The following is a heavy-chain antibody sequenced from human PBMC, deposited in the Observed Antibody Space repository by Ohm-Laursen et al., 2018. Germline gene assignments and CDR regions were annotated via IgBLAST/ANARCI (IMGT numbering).Heavy chain of an antibody. V-gene: IGHV3-23*01. J-gene: IGHJ5*02. CDR2: ISGSGGST. Sequence: SLRLSCAAFGFTFSSYAMSWVRQAPGKGLEWVSAISGSGGSTYYADSVKGRFTISRDNSKNTLYLQMNSLRAEDTAVYYCAKDIVVVVAATLESDWFDPWGQGTLVTVSS. CDR1: GFTFSSYA. D-gene: IGHD2-15*01. CDR3: AKDIVVVVAATLESDWFDP.